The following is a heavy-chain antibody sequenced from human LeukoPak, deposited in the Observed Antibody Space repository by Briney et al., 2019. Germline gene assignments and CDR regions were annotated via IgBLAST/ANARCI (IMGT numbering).Heavy chain of an antibody. CDR2: ISGSGGST. CDR1: GFTFSSYA. Sequence: GGSLGLSCAASGFTFSSYAMNWVRQAPGKGLEWVSGISGSGGSTYYADSVKGRVTISRDNSKNTLYLQMNSLRAEDTAVYYCAKDLSSSWNYFDYWGQGTLVTVSS. J-gene: IGHJ4*02. CDR3: AKDLSSSWNYFDY. V-gene: IGHV3-23*01. D-gene: IGHD6-13*01.